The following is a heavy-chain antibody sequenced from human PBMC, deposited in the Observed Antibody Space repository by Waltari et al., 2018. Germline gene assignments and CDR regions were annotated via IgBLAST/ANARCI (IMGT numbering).Heavy chain of an antibody. V-gene: IGHV3-53*01. CDR1: GFTVSSNY. CDR3: ARDVTGYYYFDL. CDR2: INSGGDT. Sequence: EVQLVESGGGLIQPGGSLRLSCAASGFTVSSNYMSWVRQAPGKGREWVSVINSGGDTHDADSVKGRFTISRDNSKNTVYLQMNTLRAEDTALYYCARDVTGYYYFDLWGRGTLVTVSS. J-gene: IGHJ2*01.